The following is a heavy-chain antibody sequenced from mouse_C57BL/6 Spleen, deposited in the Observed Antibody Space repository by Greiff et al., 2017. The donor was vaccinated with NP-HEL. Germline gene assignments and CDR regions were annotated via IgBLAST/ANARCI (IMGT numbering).Heavy chain of an antibody. CDR3: ARGLGPYWYFDV. CDR2: FHPYNDDT. J-gene: IGHJ1*03. CDR1: GYTFTTYP. D-gene: IGHD3-3*01. Sequence: VKLMESGAELVKPGASVKMSCKASGYTFTTYPIEWMKQNHGKSLEWIGNFHPYNDDTKYNEKFKGKATLTVEKSSSTVYLELSRLTSDDSAVYYCARGLGPYWYFDVWGTGTTVTVSS. V-gene: IGHV1-47*01.